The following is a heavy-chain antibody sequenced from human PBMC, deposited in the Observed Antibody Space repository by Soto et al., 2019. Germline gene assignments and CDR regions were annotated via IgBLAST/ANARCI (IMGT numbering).Heavy chain of an antibody. CDR2: ISGSGGST. J-gene: IGHJ4*02. V-gene: IGHV3-23*01. D-gene: IGHD3-3*01. CDR3: AKPSRFLEWLSHIDY. Sequence: GGSLRLSCAASGFTFSSYAMSWVRQAPGKGLEWVSAISGSGGSTYYADSVKGRFTISRDNSKNTLYLQMNSLRAEDTAVYYCAKPSRFLEWLSHIDYWGQGTLVTVSS. CDR1: GFTFSSYA.